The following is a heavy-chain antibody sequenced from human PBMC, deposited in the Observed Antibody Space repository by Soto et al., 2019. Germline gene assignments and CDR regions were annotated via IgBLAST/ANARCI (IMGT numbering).Heavy chain of an antibody. CDR2: ISDSGGST. Sequence: EVQLLESGGGLVQPGGSLRLSCAASGFTFSNYAMSWVRQAPGKGLEWVSGISDSGGSTYYADSVKGRFTISRDNSKNTLILQLSSLRADDTAIYYCASRRYYDSRGYYYYYFDYWGQGTLVTVS. J-gene: IGHJ4*02. CDR3: ASRRYYDSRGYYYYYFDY. D-gene: IGHD3-22*01. CDR1: GFTFSNYA. V-gene: IGHV3-23*01.